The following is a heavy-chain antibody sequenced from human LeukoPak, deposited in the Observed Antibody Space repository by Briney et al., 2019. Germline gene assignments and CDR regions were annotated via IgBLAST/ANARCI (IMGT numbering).Heavy chain of an antibody. CDR3: ARGDHYDSSGYYACWFDP. Sequence: SETLSLTCAVYGGSFSGYYWSWIRQPPGKGLEWIGEINHSGSTNYNPSLKSRVTISVDTSKNQFSLKLSSVTAADTAVYYCARGDHYDSSGYYACWFDPWGQGTLVSVSS. D-gene: IGHD3-22*01. V-gene: IGHV4-34*01. CDR1: GGSFSGYY. CDR2: INHSGST. J-gene: IGHJ5*02.